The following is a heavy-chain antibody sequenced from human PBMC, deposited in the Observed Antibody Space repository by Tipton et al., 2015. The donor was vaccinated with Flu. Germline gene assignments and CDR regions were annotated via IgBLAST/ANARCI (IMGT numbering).Heavy chain of an antibody. Sequence: TLSLTCTVSGGSITGHYWTWIRQAPGKGLEWIGNAYYSGTFSYSPSLRSRVAISVDTSKKQFSLNLTSVTAADTAIYYCARGPPALSKYYLDYWGQGALVTVSS. J-gene: IGHJ4*02. V-gene: IGHV4-59*11. CDR3: ARGPPALSKYYLDY. CDR2: AYYSGTF. CDR1: GGSITGHY. D-gene: IGHD2/OR15-2a*01.